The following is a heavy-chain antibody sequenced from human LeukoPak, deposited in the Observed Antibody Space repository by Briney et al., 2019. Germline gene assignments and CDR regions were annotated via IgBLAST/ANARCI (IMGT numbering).Heavy chain of an antibody. D-gene: IGHD5-12*01. V-gene: IGHV1-69*05. CDR3: ARGERSGYDSFDY. CDR1: GYTFTTYY. Sequence: ASVKVSCKASGYTFTTYYVHWLRQAPGQGLEWMGGIIPIFGTAKYAQKFQGRVTITTDESTSTAYMELSSLRSEDTAVYYCARGERSGYDSFDYWGQGTLVTVSS. J-gene: IGHJ4*02. CDR2: IIPIFGTA.